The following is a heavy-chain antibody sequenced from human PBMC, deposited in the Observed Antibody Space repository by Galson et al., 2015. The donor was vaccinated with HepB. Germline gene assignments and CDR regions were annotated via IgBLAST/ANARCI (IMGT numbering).Heavy chain of an antibody. CDR2: VSYDGSNK. D-gene: IGHD3-3*01. J-gene: IGHJ6*02. CDR3: AKDPFWREAWGVMDV. CDR1: GFTFSSYG. Sequence: SLRLSCAASGFTFSSYGMHWVRQAPGKGLEWVAVVSYDGSNKYYADSVKGRFTISRDNSKNTLYLQMNSLRAEDTAVYYCAKDPFWREAWGVMDVWGQGTTVTVSS. V-gene: IGHV3-30*18.